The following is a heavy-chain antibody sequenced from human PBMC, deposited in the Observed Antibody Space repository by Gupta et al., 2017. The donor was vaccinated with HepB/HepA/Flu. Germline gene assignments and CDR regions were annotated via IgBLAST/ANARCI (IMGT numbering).Heavy chain of an antibody. Sequence: EVQLVVSGGGLVQPGGSLRLSCAAAGFPVRSNHMTWVRQAPGKGLEWVSVIYSGGGTYYADSVKSRFIISRDNSRNTLYLQMNSLRVEDTAVYYCARGISSGYSGYDYIRFDPWGQGTLVTVSS. V-gene: IGHV3-66*01. J-gene: IGHJ5*02. D-gene: IGHD5-12*01. CDR2: IYSGGGT. CDR3: ARGISSGYSGYDYIRFDP. CDR1: GFPVRSNH.